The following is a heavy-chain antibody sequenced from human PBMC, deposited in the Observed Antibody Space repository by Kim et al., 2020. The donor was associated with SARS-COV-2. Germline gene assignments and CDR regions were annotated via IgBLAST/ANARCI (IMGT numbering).Heavy chain of an antibody. CDR1: GGSFSGYY. CDR2: INHSGST. V-gene: IGHV4-34*01. Sequence: SETLSLTCAVYGGSFSGYYWSWIRQPPGKGLEWIGEINHSGSTNYNPSLKSRVTISVDTSKNQFSLKLSSVTAADTAVYYCARGVPNYYGSGRHWGPYYFDYWGQGTRVTVSP. CDR3: ARGVPNYYGSGRHWGPYYFDY. J-gene: IGHJ4*02. D-gene: IGHD3-10*01.